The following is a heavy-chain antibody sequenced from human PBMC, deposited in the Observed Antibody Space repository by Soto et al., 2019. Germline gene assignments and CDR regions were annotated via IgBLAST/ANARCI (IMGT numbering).Heavy chain of an antibody. V-gene: IGHV3-53*02. CDR3: ARHYSAMGV. Sequence: EVQLVETGGDLIQPGGSLRLSCAASGFTVSSDSMTWVRQAPGKGLEWISIIYSDNNTDYADSVKGRFSISRDTSKNIFYLQMNSLRAEDTAEYYCARHYSAMGVWGQGTTVTVSS. CDR2: IYSDNNT. CDR1: GFTVSSDS. J-gene: IGHJ6*02.